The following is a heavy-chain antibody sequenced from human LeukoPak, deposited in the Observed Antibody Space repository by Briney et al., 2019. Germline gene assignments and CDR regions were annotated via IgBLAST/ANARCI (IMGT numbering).Heavy chain of an antibody. CDR3: ARDKRSGSYYNVDWFDP. CDR2: IWYDGSNK. V-gene: IGHV3-33*01. D-gene: IGHD3-10*01. J-gene: IGHJ5*02. CDR1: GFTFSSYG. Sequence: GGSLRLSCAASGFTFSSYGMHWDRQAPGKGLEWVAVIWYDGSNKYYADSVKGRFTISRDNSKNTLYLQMDSLRAEDTAVYYCARDKRSGSYYNVDWFDPWGQGTLVTVSS.